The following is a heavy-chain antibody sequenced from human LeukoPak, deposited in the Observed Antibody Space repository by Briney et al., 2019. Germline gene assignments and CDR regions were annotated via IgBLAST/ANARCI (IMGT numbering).Heavy chain of an antibody. CDR2: IIPIFGTA. D-gene: IGHD4-23*01. V-gene: IGHV1-69*06. J-gene: IGHJ3*02. Sequence: SVKVSCKASGGTFSSYAISWVRQAPGQGLEWMGGIIPIFGTANYAQKFQGRVTITAGKSTSTAYMELSSLRSEDTGVYYCASEVRFGGAFDIWGQGTMVTVSS. CDR1: GGTFSSYA. CDR3: ASEVRFGGAFDI.